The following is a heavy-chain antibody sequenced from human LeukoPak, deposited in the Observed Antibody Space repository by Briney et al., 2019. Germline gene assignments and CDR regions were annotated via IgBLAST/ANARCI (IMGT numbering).Heavy chain of an antibody. V-gene: IGHV3-23*01. CDR3: AKDSPSIAVAGNFDY. J-gene: IGHJ4*02. D-gene: IGHD6-19*01. Sequence: GGSLRLSCAASGFTFSSHAMSWVRPAPGKGLEWVSGISGTGGSTNYADSVKGRFTISRDDSMNTLYLQMNSLRAEDTAVYYCAKDSPSIAVAGNFDYWGQGTLVTVSS. CDR2: ISGTGGST. CDR1: GFTFSSHA.